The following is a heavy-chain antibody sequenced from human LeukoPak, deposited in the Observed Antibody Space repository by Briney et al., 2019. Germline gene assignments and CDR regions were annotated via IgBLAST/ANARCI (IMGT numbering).Heavy chain of an antibody. CDR3: ARQLSHAAYFGYFDP. CDR2: IYYNGNT. CDR1: GGSISSYY. D-gene: IGHD3-16*01. Sequence: SETLSLTCTVSGGSISSYYWSWIRQPPGKGLEWIGYIYYNGNTNYNPSLKSRVTMSVDTSKNQFSLKLSSVTAADTAMYYCARQLSHAAYFGYFDPWGQGILVTVSS. J-gene: IGHJ5*02. V-gene: IGHV4-59*08.